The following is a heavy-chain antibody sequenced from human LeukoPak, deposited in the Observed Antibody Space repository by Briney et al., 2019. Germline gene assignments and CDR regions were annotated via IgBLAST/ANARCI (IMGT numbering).Heavy chain of an antibody. J-gene: IGHJ4*02. CDR1: GFTFSTYS. CDR3: ARDWSRFGELLYY. V-gene: IGHV3-30-3*01. Sequence: GGSLRLSCAASGFTFSTYSMHWVRQAPGKGLEWVAVISSDGRNIYYADSVKGRFTISRDNSKNTLYLQMNILRAEDTAVYYCARDWSRFGELLYYWGQGTLVTVSS. CDR2: ISSDGRNI. D-gene: IGHD3-10*01.